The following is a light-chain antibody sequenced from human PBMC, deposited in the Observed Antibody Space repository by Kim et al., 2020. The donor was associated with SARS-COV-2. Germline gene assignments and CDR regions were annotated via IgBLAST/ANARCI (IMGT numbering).Light chain of an antibody. CDR2: FGS. J-gene: IGKJ2*01. CDR1: QSLQSSNVDIF. Sequence: PASVTCMSAQSLQSSNVDIFLDWYVLKSGQSPQPLIFFGSTRASGVPDRFSGSASGTDFILKISRVEPEDVGIYYCVQVLRAPLSFGQGTKLEI. V-gene: IGKV2-28*01. CDR3: VQVLRAPLS.